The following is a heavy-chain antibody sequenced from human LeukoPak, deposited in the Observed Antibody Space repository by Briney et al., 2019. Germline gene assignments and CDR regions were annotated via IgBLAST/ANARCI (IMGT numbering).Heavy chain of an antibody. CDR2: IIPIFGTA. D-gene: IGHD6-13*01. V-gene: IGHV1-69*13. J-gene: IGHJ4*02. CDR1: GGTFSSYA. CDR3: ARDKSIAAAGRDFDY. Sequence: SVKVSCKASGGTFSSYAISWVRQAPGQGLEWMGGIIPIFGTANYAQKFQGRVTITADESTSTAYMELSSLRSEDTAVYYCARDKSIAAAGRDFDYWGQGTLVTVSS.